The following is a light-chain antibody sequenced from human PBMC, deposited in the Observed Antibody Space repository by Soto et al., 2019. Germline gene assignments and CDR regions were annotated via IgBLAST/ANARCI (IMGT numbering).Light chain of an antibody. J-gene: IGKJ5*01. V-gene: IGKV1-5*01. Sequence: DIQLTQAPSTLSASLGDEVTITCRASQTISRWLAWYQQKPGRAPKLLIYDASTLESGVPSRFSGSGSETEFTLTISRLQPDDFATYFCHSRAFGQGTRLEIK. CDR2: DAS. CDR1: QTISRW. CDR3: HSRA.